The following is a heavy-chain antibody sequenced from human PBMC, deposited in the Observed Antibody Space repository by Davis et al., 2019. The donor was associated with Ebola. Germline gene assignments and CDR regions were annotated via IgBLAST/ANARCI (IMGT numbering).Heavy chain of an antibody. Sequence: GESLKISCTASGFNVSGNYMSWVRQAPGKGLEWVANIKQDGGEKYYVDSVKGRFAISRDNSKSTLFLQMDSLRAEDTAVYYCARDRGKIASDYWGQGTLVTVSS. J-gene: IGHJ4*02. V-gene: IGHV3-7*01. CDR3: ARDRGKIASDY. CDR1: GFNVSGNY. CDR2: IKQDGGEK. D-gene: IGHD2-21*01.